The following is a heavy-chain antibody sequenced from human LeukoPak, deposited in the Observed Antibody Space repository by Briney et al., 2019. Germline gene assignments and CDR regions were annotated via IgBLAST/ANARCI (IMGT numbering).Heavy chain of an antibody. Sequence: PSETLSLTCAVYGGSFSGYYWSWIRQPPGKGLEWIGEINHSGSTNYNPSLKSRVTISVDTSKNQLSLKLSSVTAADTAVYYCARGLRLHPAAVVAFDIWGQGTMVTVSS. J-gene: IGHJ3*02. CDR3: ARGLRLHPAAVVAFDI. CDR1: GGSFSGYY. CDR2: INHSGST. V-gene: IGHV4-34*01. D-gene: IGHD4-23*01.